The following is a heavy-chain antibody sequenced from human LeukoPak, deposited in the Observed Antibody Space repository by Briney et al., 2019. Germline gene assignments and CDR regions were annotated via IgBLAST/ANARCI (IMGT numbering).Heavy chain of an antibody. D-gene: IGHD6-19*01. CDR2: ISYDGSNK. CDR1: GFTFSSYG. Sequence: GGSLGLSCAASGFTFSSYGMHWVRQAPGKGLEWAAVISYDGSNKYYADSVKGRFTISRDNSKNTLYLQMNSLRAEDTAVYYCAKGPRQWLVTGAFDIWGQGTMVTVSS. V-gene: IGHV3-30*18. J-gene: IGHJ3*02. CDR3: AKGPRQWLVTGAFDI.